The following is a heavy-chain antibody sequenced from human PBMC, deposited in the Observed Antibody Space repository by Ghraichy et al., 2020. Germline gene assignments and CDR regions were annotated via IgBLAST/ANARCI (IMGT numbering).Heavy chain of an antibody. J-gene: IGHJ3*01. CDR3: AKDDVVGPLEELDL. CDR1: GFTFDYYD. D-gene: IGHD2-15*01. CDR2: VSDDGNKK. Sequence: GGSLRLSCVASGFTFDYYDIQWVRQAPGMGLEWVAGVSDDGNKKYYADSVKGRFTISRDNSKNTVYLQMDSLRSEDTAVYYCAKDDVVGPLEELDLWGQGTVVTVSS. V-gene: IGHV3-30*18.